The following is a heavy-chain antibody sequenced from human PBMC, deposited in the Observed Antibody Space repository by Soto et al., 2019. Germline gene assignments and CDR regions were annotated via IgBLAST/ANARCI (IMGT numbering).Heavy chain of an antibody. V-gene: IGHV4-59*01. Sequence: PSETLSLTCTVSGGSISSYYWSWIRQPPGKGLEWIGYIYYSGSTSYNPSLKSRVTISVDTSKNQFSLKLSSVTAADTAVYYCARDRRDGYNSWGQGTLVTVSS. J-gene: IGHJ4*02. CDR2: IYYSGST. D-gene: IGHD5-12*01. CDR1: GGSISSYY. CDR3: ARDRRDGYNS.